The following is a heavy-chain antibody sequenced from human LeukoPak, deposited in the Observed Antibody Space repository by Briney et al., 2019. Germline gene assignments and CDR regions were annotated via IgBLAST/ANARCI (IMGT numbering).Heavy chain of an antibody. Sequence: KPSETVSLTCTVSGYSISSGYYWGWVRQPPGKGLEWIGRIYHSGSTYYNPSLKSRVTISVDTSKNKFSLKLRAVTDADTAVYYCARDWPMIVVVPAARFTDPWGQGTLVTVSS. CDR2: IYHSGST. J-gene: IGHJ5*02. CDR1: GYSISSGYY. D-gene: IGHD2-2*01. CDR3: ARDWPMIVVVPAARFTDP. V-gene: IGHV4-38-2*02.